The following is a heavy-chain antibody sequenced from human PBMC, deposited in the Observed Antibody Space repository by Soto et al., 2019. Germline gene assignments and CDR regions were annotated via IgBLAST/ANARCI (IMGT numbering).Heavy chain of an antibody. Sequence: QVQLVQSGAEVKKPGASVKVSCKASGYTFSSYDICWVRQAPGQGLEWMGWISAYSGNTNYAQKLQGRVTMTTDTSTSTDYMELRSLRSDDTAVYYCARVHTTRYFDYWGQGTLVTVSS. CDR3: ARVHTTRYFDY. J-gene: IGHJ4*02. CDR1: GYTFSSYD. D-gene: IGHD1-1*01. V-gene: IGHV1-18*01. CDR2: ISAYSGNT.